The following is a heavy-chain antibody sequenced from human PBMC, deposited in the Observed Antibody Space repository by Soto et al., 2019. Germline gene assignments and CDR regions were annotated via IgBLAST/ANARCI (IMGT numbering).Heavy chain of an antibody. CDR3: ARGPTYYDILTGILFDY. Sequence: SQTHSLTYTVSGGSISICDYYWSLIRQPPGKGLEWIGYIYYRGSTYYNPSLKSRVTISVDTSKNQFSLKLSSVTAADTAVYYCARGPTYYDILTGILFDYWGKGSLVTVSS. D-gene: IGHD3-9*01. CDR2: IYYRGST. CDR1: GGSISICDYY. J-gene: IGHJ4*02. V-gene: IGHV4-30-4*01.